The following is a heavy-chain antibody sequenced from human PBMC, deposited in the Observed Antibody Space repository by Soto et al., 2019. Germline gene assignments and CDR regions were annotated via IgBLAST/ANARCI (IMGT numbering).Heavy chain of an antibody. CDR1: GGTFSSYA. CDR3: ARDKNGGDGPTSDNWFDP. CDR2: IIPIFGTA. D-gene: IGHD2-21*02. Sequence: GASVKVSCKASGGTFSSYAISWVRQAPGQGLEWMGGIIPIFGTANYAQKFQGRVTITADESTSTAYMELSSLRSEDTAVYYCARDKNGGDGPTSDNWFDPWGQGTLVTVSS. V-gene: IGHV1-69*13. J-gene: IGHJ5*02.